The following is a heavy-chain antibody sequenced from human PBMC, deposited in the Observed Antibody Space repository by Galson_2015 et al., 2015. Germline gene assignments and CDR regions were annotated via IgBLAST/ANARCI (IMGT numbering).Heavy chain of an antibody. CDR3: ANRNRLHYGSGSYAVF. D-gene: IGHD3-10*01. V-gene: IGHV3-30*18. Sequence: SLRLSCAASGFTVSSYGMHWVRQAPGKGLEWVAVISYDGSNKYYADSVKGRFTISRDNSKNTLYLQMNSLRAEDTAVYYCANRNRLHYGSGSYAVFWGQGTLVTVSS. CDR2: ISYDGSNK. J-gene: IGHJ4*02. CDR1: GFTVSSYG.